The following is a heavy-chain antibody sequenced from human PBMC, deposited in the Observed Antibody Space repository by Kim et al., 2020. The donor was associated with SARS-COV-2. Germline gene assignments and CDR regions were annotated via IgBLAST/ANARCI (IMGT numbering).Heavy chain of an antibody. J-gene: IGHJ3*02. D-gene: IGHD3-16*01. CDR3: AKGEFDI. V-gene: IGHV3-23*05. Sequence: RTYYSDSVKRRFTISRDNSKNTLYLQMNSLRVEDTAIYFCAKGEFDIWGQGTMVTVSS. CDR2: RT.